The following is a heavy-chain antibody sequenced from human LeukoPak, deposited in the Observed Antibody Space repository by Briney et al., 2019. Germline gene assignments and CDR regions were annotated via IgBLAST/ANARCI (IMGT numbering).Heavy chain of an antibody. CDR2: IRYTASDK. J-gene: IGHJ4*02. D-gene: IGHD2-15*01. V-gene: IGHV3-30*02. Sequence: GGSLRLSCAASGFTFSYYGMHWVRQPPGKGLEWVAFIRYTASDKYYADSVKGRFTISRDNSKNTLYLQMNSLRAEDAAVYYCAKAPVTTCSGAYCYPFDYWGQGTLVTVSS. CDR3: AKAPVTTCSGAYCYPFDY. CDR1: GFTFSYYG.